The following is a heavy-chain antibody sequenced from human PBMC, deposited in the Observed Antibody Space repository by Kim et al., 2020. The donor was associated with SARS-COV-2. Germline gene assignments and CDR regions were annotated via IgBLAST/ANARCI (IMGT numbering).Heavy chain of an antibody. CDR1: GFTFSSYG. Sequence: LSLTCAASGFTFSSYGMHWVRQAPGKGLEWVAVISYDESNKHYADSVKGRFTISRDNSKNTLYLQMNNLRAEDTAVYFCARDEYFDSRGWYFDLWGRGTLVTVSS. CDR3: ARDEYFDSRGWYFDL. D-gene: IGHD3-22*01. CDR2: ISYDESNK. V-gene: IGHV3-33*05. J-gene: IGHJ2*01.